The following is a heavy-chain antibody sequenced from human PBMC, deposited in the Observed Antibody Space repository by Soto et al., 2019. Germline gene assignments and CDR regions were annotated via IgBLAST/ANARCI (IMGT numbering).Heavy chain of an antibody. D-gene: IGHD4-4*01. Sequence: EVQLLESGGGLVQPGGPLSLPCAPPGSTLNPYASPWVRKPPGKGLEWVSAIGGSGGNRYNAASVKGRFTISRDNSKDTVDLQMNRLRVEDTAVYYCARVASDYINSVDHWGQGILVTVSS. V-gene: IGHV3-23*01. CDR2: IGGSGGNR. CDR1: GSTLNPYA. J-gene: IGHJ4*02. CDR3: ARVASDYINSVDH.